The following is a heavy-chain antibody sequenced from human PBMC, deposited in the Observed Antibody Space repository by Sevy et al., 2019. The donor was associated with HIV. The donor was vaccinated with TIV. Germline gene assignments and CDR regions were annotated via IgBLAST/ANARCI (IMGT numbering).Heavy chain of an antibody. J-gene: IGHJ4*01. CDR3: ARDTHYYVSGSFDS. V-gene: IGHV1-69*13. D-gene: IGHD3-10*01. Sequence: ASVKVSCKASGGIFRSNAISWVRQAPGQGLEWVGGIIAVFGTTYYTQKFQDGVTLIANESTGTVHMELRSLRSEDTAIYYCARDTHYYVSGSFDSWGQGTQVTVSS. CDR1: GGIFRSNA. CDR2: IIAVFGTT.